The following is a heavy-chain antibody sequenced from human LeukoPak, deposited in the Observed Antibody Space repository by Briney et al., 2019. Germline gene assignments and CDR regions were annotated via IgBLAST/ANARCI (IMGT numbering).Heavy chain of an antibody. CDR3: ARDELTVGNYYYGMDV. CDR1: GYTFTGYY. V-gene: IGHV1-2*02. Sequence: ASVKVSCKASGYTFTGYYMHWVRQPPGQGLEWMGWINPNSGGTNYAQKFQGRVTMTRDTSISTAYMELSRLRSDDTAVYYCARDELTVGNYYYGMDVWGQGTTVTVSS. D-gene: IGHD1-26*01. CDR2: INPNSGGT. J-gene: IGHJ6*02.